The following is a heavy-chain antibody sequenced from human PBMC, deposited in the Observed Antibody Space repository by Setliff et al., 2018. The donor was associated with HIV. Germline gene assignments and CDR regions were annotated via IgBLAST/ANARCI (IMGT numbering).Heavy chain of an antibody. J-gene: IGHJ5*02. V-gene: IGHV1-69*05. Sequence: AASVKVSCKASEGTFTTITWVRQAPGQGLEWMGGVIPMYNTETYAQKFQDRITITTDESTSTSYMELRSLRSEDTAIYYCARGNIGDSGSSFGNWFDPWGQGTLVTVSS. CDR1: EGTFTT. CDR2: VIPMYNTE. D-gene: IGHD1-26*01. CDR3: ARGNIGDSGSSFGNWFDP.